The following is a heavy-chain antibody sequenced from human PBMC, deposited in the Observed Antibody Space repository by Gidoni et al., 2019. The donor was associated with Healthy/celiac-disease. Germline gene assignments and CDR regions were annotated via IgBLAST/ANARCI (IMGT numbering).Heavy chain of an antibody. Sequence: QVQRGQSGAEVTKPGSSVKVPCTASGVTFSSYTVSWVRQAHGHGLEWLGRIIPILGIAHYAQKSQGRVTITADKPTSTVYMELSSLRSDDTAVYYCATHFPRPYYYDSSGYYREYYSYGRAVWGQGTTVTVSS. CDR3: ATHFPRPYYYDSSGYYREYYSYGRAV. CDR1: GVTFSSYT. V-gene: IGHV1-69*02. CDR2: IIPILGIA. D-gene: IGHD3-22*01. J-gene: IGHJ6*02.